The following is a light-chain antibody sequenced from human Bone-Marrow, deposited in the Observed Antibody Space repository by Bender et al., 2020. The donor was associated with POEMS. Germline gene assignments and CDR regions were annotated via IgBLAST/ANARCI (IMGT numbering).Light chain of an antibody. CDR3: SSYAGAYTYV. CDR2: INN. CDR1: SSNIGTNP. Sequence: QSVLTQPPSASGTPGQRVTISCSGSSSNIGTNPVNWYQQLPGTAPKLLIYINNQRPSGVPDRFSGSKSGNTASLTISGLQAEDETDYYCSSYAGAYTYVFGTGTKVTVL. J-gene: IGLJ1*01. V-gene: IGLV1-44*01.